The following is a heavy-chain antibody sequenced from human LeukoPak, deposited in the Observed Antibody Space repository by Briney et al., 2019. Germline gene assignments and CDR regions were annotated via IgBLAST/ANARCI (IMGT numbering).Heavy chain of an antibody. J-gene: IGHJ5*02. CDR2: IYYSGST. Sequence: SETLSLTCTVSGGSISSGDYYWSWIRQPPGKGLEWIGYIYYSGSTNYNPSLKSRVTISVDTSKNQFSLKLSSVTAADTAVYYCAGFTIFGVYNWFDPWGQGTLVTVSS. V-gene: IGHV4-61*08. CDR3: AGFTIFGVYNWFDP. D-gene: IGHD3-3*01. CDR1: GGSISSGDYY.